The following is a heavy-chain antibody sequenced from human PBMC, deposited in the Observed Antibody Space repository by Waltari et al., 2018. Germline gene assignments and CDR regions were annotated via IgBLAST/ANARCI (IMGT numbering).Heavy chain of an antibody. J-gene: IGHJ3*02. V-gene: IGHV4-59*11. CDR3: ARGWGSSGGWEEENPHGFDS. D-gene: IGHD6-25*01. Sequence: QVQLQGSGPGLVKASETQSLTCTVSGGSISSQYWSWIRQSPGKGLEYIGHISYSGSPHYTPSLTSRVTIVLDTSENQFSLRLTSVTAADTAVYYCARGWGSSGGWEEENPHGFDSWGQGTTVTVSS. CDR2: ISYSGSP. CDR1: GGSISSQY.